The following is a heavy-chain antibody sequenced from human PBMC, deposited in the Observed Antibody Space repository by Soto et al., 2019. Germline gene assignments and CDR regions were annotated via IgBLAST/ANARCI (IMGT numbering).Heavy chain of an antibody. Sequence: TSETLSLTCAVYGGSFSGYYWSWIRQPPGKGLEWIGEINHSGSTNYNPSLKSRVTISVDTSKNQFSLKLSSVTAADTAVYYCARHDEYYDFRSGYDVFDRHPYVMDVWGQGTTVTVSS. J-gene: IGHJ6*02. CDR2: INHSGST. CDR3: ARHDEYYDFRSGYDVFDRHPYVMDV. D-gene: IGHD3-3*01. V-gene: IGHV4-34*01. CDR1: GGSFSGYY.